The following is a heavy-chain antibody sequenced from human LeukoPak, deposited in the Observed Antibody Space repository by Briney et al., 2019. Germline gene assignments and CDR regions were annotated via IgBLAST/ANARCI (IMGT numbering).Heavy chain of an antibody. CDR3: ARLRLSGGSFSVGWFDP. Sequence: SGTLSLTCTVSDEVITSNNWWSWVRQSPGKGLEWIGEIFHSGTTRYKASLESRVTMLLDKSKNQFFLRLNSVTAADTAVYFCARLRLSGGSFSVGWFDPWGQGIQVTVSS. J-gene: IGHJ5*02. CDR2: IFHSGTT. V-gene: IGHV4-4*02. D-gene: IGHD1-26*01. CDR1: DEVITSNNW.